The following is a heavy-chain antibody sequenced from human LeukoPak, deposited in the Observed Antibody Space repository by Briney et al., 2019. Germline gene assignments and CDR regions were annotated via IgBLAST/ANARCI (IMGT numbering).Heavy chain of an antibody. Sequence: GGSLRLSCAASGFTFSNNGMSWVRQAPGKGLEWVAVISYDGSNKYYADSVKGRFAISRDNSKNTLYLQMNSLRAEDTAVYYCAKDVYHSSWYYYNIKGFDYWGQGTLVTVSS. V-gene: IGHV3-30*18. CDR3: AKDVYHSSWYYYNIKGFDY. CDR1: GFTFSNNG. D-gene: IGHD6-13*01. J-gene: IGHJ4*02. CDR2: ISYDGSNK.